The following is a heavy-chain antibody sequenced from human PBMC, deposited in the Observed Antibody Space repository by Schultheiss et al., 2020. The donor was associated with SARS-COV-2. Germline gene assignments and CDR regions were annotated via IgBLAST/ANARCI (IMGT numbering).Heavy chain of an antibody. CDR3: ARAVVAAYYWYFDL. J-gene: IGHJ2*01. CDR2: ISSSSSYI. CDR1: GFTFSSYS. V-gene: IGHV3-21*01. D-gene: IGHD2-15*01. Sequence: GGSLRLSCAASGFTFSSYSMNWVRQAPGKGLEWVSSISSSSSYIYYADSVKGRFTISRDNSKNTLYLQMNSLRAEDTAVYYCARAVVAAYYWYFDLWGRGTLVTVSS.